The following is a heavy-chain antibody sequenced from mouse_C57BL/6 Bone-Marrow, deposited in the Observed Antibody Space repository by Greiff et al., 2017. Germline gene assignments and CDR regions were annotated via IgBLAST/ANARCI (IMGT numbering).Heavy chain of an antibody. V-gene: IGHV7-3*01. CDR2: IRNKANGYTT. J-gene: IGHJ2*01. CDR1: GFTFTDYY. Sequence: EVKLMESGGGLVQPGGSLSLSCAASGFTFTDYYMSWVRQPPGQALEWLGFIRNKANGYTTEYSASVKGRFTISRDNSPSILYLRMNALRAEDSATYYCARSYGNYFDYWGQGTTLTVSS. CDR3: ARSYGNYFDY. D-gene: IGHD1-1*02.